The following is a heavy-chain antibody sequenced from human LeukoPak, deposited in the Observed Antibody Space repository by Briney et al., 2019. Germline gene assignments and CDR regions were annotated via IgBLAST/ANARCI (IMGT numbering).Heavy chain of an antibody. D-gene: IGHD3-22*01. CDR3: ARVREYYYDSSGYYYAFDY. Sequence: GGSLRLSCAASGFTFSSYAMHWVRQAPGKGLEWVAVISYDGSNKYYADSVKGRFTISRDNSKNTLYLQMNSLRAEDTAVYYCARVREYYYDSSGYYYAFDYWGQGTLVTVSS. J-gene: IGHJ4*02. V-gene: IGHV3-30*01. CDR2: ISYDGSNK. CDR1: GFTFSSYA.